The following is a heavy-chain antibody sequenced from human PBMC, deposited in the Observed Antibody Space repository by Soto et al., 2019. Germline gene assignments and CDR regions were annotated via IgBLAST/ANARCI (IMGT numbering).Heavy chain of an antibody. V-gene: IGHV3-23*01. D-gene: IGHD2-8*01. J-gene: IGHJ6*02. CDR2: SSGRADST. CDR1: GFTFSSFA. Sequence: EVQLLESGGGLVQPGGSPRLSCVASGFTFSSFALNWVRQAPGKGLEWVSISSGRADSTFYADSVKGRFTISRDNSKNMLYLQINSLRAEDTAVYYCAKTRGAMIYAISVYGMDVWGQGTTVTVSS. CDR3: AKTRGAMIYAISVYGMDV.